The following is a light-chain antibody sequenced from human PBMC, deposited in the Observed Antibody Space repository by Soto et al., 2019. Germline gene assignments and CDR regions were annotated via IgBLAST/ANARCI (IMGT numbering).Light chain of an antibody. V-gene: IGKV1-27*01. CDR2: GAS. J-gene: IGKJ1*01. CDR3: QNYNSDLSRT. Sequence: DIQMTQSPSSLSASVGDRVTITCRASQGIANSLAWYQQKPGKGPQLLIYGASTLHSGVPSRFSGSGFGTDFTLAISSLQPEDVATYYCQNYNSDLSRTFGQGTKVEIK. CDR1: QGIANS.